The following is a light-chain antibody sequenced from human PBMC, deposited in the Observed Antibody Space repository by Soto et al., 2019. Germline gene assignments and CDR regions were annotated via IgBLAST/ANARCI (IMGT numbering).Light chain of an antibody. CDR1: SSNVDDYRY. CDR2: GVN. J-gene: IGLJ1*01. V-gene: IGLV2-11*01. Sequence: QSALTQPRSVSGSPGQSLTISCTGTSSNVDDYRYVSWYQQFPGKAPNGVIYGVNQRPSGVPNLFSGSNSDNTASLTISGLQAEDEADYYCCSYVTTPQILGTGTKVTVL. CDR3: CSYVTTPQI.